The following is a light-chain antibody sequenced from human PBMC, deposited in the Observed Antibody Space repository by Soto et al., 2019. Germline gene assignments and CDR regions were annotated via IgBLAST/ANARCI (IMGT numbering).Light chain of an antibody. CDR2: YAS. CDR3: QQYYYTPPT. CDR1: QGISSY. V-gene: IGKV1D-43*01. Sequence: AIRMTQSPFSLSASVGDRVTITCWASQGISSYLAWYQQKPAKAPKLFIYYASSLQSGVPSRISGSGSGTDYTLTISNLQPEGFATYYCQQYYYTPPTFGQGTNLEIK. J-gene: IGKJ2*01.